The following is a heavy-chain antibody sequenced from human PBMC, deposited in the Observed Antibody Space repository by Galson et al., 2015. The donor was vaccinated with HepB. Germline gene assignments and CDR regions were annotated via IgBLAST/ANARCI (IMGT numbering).Heavy chain of an antibody. V-gene: IGHV7-4-1*02. J-gene: IGHJ3*02. CDR1: RYTFSDYA. CDR3: ARHHGAFDI. CDR2: INTNTGNP. Sequence: SVKVSCKASRYTFSDYAINWVRQAPGQGLEWMGWINTNTGNPTYAQGFTGRFVFSLDTSVSTAYLQSSSLKAEDTAFYYCARHHGAFDIWGQGRMVTVSS.